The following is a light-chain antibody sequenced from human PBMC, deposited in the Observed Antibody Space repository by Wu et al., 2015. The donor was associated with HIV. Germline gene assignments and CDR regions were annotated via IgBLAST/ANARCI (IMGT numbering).Light chain of an antibody. CDR2: AAS. J-gene: IGKJ1*01. Sequence: DIQMTQSPSSVSASVGDRVTITCRASQNINDWLAWYQQKPGKAPKLLVYAASNLQSGVPSRFSGSGSGADFTLTISSLQPEDFATYYCQQGNTFPWTFGQGTKVEIQ. CDR3: QQGNTFPWT. V-gene: IGKV1-12*01. CDR1: QNINDW.